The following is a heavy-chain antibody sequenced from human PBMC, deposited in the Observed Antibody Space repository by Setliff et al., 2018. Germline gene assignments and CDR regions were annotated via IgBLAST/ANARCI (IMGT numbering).Heavy chain of an antibody. CDR3: ARTTWDYYGSGSPFQH. CDR2: IHHSGNT. D-gene: IGHD3-10*01. CDR1: GYSISSGYF. J-gene: IGHJ1*01. Sequence: KTSETLSLTCTVSGYSISSGYFWGWIRQPPGKGLEWIGSIHHSGNTYYNPSLKSRVTISVDTSKNQFSLKLSSVTAADTAVYYRARTTWDYYGSGSPFQHWGQGTLVTVSS. V-gene: IGHV4-38-2*02.